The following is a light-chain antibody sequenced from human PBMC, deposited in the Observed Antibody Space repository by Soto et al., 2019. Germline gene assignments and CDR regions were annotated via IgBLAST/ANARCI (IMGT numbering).Light chain of an antibody. CDR1: QSIHRW. V-gene: IGKV1-5*01. CDR3: HQYNTYPVT. Sequence: IQMTQSPSTLSASVGDRVTMTCRASQSIHRWLAWYQQKAGKAPKVLIYDASSLDSGVPSRFSGSGSGTEFTLTISSLQPDDFATYYCHQYNTYPVTFAQGTKLEI. CDR2: DAS. J-gene: IGKJ2*01.